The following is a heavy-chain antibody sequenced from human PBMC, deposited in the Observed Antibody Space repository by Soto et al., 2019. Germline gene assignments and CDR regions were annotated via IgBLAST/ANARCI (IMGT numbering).Heavy chain of an antibody. CDR1: GFTFSSYA. CDR3: ARDPSITMIVVVIPTGMDV. D-gene: IGHD3-22*01. V-gene: IGHV3-30-3*01. CDR2: ISYDGSNK. J-gene: IGHJ6*02. Sequence: GGSLRLSCAASGFTFSSYAMHWVRQAPGKGLEWVAVISYDGSNKYYADSVKGRITISRDNSKNPLYLQMNSLRAEDTAVYYCARDPSITMIVVVIPTGMDVWGQGTTVTVSS.